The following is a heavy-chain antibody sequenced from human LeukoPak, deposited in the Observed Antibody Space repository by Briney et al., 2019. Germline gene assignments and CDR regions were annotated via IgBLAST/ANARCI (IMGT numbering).Heavy chain of an antibody. CDR3: ARQKGRTAGALDI. Sequence: GEALKISCKGSGYTFTTYWLGWVRQMPGKGLEWLGIIYHGDCDCIYCPSFQGQVTISADKSINTAYLQWSSLKASDTAMYYCARQKGRTAGALDIWGQGTMVTVSS. J-gene: IGHJ3*02. V-gene: IGHV5-51*01. CDR2: IYHGDCDC. CDR1: GYTFTTYW. D-gene: IGHD2-21*02.